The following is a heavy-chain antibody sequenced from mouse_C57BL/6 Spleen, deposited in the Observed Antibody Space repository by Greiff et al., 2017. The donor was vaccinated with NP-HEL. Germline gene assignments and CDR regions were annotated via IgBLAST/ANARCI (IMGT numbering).Heavy chain of an antibody. Sequence: VKLQEPGAELVKPGASVKLSCKASGYTFTSYWMQWVKQRPGQGLEWIGEIDPSDSYTNYNQKFKGKATLTVDTSSSTAYMQLSSLTSEDSAVDYCARKGLRYWYFDVWGTGTTVTVSS. D-gene: IGHD1-1*01. J-gene: IGHJ1*03. V-gene: IGHV1-50*01. CDR1: GYTFTSYW. CDR2: IDPSDSYT. CDR3: ARKGLRYWYFDV.